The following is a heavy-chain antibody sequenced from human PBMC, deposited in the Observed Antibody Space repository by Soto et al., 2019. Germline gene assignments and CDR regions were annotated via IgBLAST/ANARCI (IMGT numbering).Heavy chain of an antibody. Sequence: ASVKVSCKVSGYTLTELSMHWVRQAPGKGLEWMGGFDPEDGETIYAQKFQGRVTMTEDTSTDTAYMELSSLRSDDTAVYYCASSYYYDSSGYYYYYYGMDVWGQGTTVTVSS. CDR3: ASSYYYDSSGYYYYYYGMDV. CDR1: GYTLTELS. CDR2: FDPEDGET. J-gene: IGHJ6*02. V-gene: IGHV1-24*01. D-gene: IGHD3-22*01.